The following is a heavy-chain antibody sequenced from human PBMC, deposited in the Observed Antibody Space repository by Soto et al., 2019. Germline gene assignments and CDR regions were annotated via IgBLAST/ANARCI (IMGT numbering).Heavy chain of an antibody. J-gene: IGHJ5*02. CDR1: GGSISTSGNY. D-gene: IGHD3-10*01. CDR2: IYYGWTT. V-gene: IGHV4-39*01. CDR3: ARLPLVRGLPA. Sequence: QLHLQESGPGRVKPSETLSLMCSVSGGSISTSGNYWGWVRQAPEKGLEWIGSIYYGWTTNYNRSLKRRVTISVDTSKNQFSLKLTSGSAADKAVYYCARLPLVRGLPALGQGTLVTVSS.